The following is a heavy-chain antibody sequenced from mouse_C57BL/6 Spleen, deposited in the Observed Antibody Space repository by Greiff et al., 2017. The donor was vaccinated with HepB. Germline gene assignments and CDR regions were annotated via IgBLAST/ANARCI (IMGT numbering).Heavy chain of an antibody. CDR2: INPNNGGT. CDR1: GYTFTDYY. D-gene: IGHD1-1*01. J-gene: IGHJ2*01. V-gene: IGHV1-26*01. CDR3: AREGITTVVARGFDY. Sequence: EVQLQQSGPELVKPGASVKISCKASGYTFTDYYMNWVKQSHGKSLEWIGDINPNNGGTSYNQKFKGKATLTVDKSSSTAYMELRSLTSADSAVYYCAREGITTVVARGFDYWGQGTTLTVSS.